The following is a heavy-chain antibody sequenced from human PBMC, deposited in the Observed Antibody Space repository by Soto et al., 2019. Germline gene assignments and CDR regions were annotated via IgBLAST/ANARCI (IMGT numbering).Heavy chain of an antibody. Sequence: QVQLVESGGGVVQSGGSLRLSCAASGLSFSEYGLHWVRQAPGKGPEWVAVISSHGSDTYYADFVKGRFIISRDHFRITLFLQLNTLRDDDTAVYYCTVHRGMKCWLANFDSWGQGPQVTVSS. CDR2: ISSHGSDT. J-gene: IGHJ4*02. D-gene: IGHD3-9*01. V-gene: IGHV3-30*03. CDR3: TVHRGMKCWLANFDS. CDR1: GLSFSEYG.